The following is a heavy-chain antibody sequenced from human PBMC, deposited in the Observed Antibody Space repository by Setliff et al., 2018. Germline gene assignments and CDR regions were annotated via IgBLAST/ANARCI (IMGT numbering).Heavy chain of an antibody. CDR3: ARGGTFRYFDY. J-gene: IGHJ4*02. CDR1: GGSISTYY. D-gene: IGHD5-12*01. Sequence: ASETLSLTCTVSGGSISTYYWSWIRQPPGKGLEWIGYVYYSGIANYSPSLKSRLTISVDTSKNQSSLKLRSVTAADTAVYYCARGGTFRYFDYWGQGTPVTVSS. V-gene: IGHV4-59*01. CDR2: VYYSGIA.